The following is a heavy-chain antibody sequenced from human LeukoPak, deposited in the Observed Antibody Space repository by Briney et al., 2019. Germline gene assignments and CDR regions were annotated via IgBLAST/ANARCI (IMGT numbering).Heavy chain of an antibody. V-gene: IGHV4-61*01. CDR3: AGVVGGSYSMDV. CDR1: GGSVSSGSYY. Sequence: SETLSLTCTVSGGSVSSGSYYWSWIRQPPGKGLEWIGYIYYSGSTKYNPSLKSRVTISIDTSKNQFSLKLSSVTAADTAIYYCAGVVGGSYSMDVWGQGTTVTVSS. CDR2: IYYSGST. J-gene: IGHJ6*02. D-gene: IGHD1-26*01.